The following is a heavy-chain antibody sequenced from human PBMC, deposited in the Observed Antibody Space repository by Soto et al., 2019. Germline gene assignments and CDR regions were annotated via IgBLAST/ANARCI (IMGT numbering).Heavy chain of an antibody. V-gene: IGHV4-59*08. CDR2: IYYSGST. CDR3: ERREDGEIAVAGSDAFDI. CDR1: GGSISSYY. J-gene: IGHJ3*02. D-gene: IGHD6-19*01. Sequence: SETLSLTCTVSGGSISSYYWSWIRQPPGKGLEWIGYIYYSGSTNYNPSLKSRVTISVDTSKNQFSLKLSSATAADTAVYYCERREDGEIAVAGSDAFDIWGQGTMVTVS.